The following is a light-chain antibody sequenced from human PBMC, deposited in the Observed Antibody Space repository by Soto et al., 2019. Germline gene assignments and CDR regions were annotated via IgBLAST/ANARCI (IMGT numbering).Light chain of an antibody. V-gene: IGKV1-33*01. J-gene: IGKJ5*01. CDR1: QSISNY. Sequence: DIQMTQSPSSLSASIGARVTVTCRSSQSISNYLNWYQQKPGKAPKLLIYAASSLQSGVPPRFSGSGSGTDFTCTISSLQPEDIATYYCQQYGDLPITFGQGTRLEIK. CDR3: QQYGDLPIT. CDR2: AAS.